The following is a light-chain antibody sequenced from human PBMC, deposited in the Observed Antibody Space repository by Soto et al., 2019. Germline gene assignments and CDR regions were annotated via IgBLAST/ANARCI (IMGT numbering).Light chain of an antibody. J-gene: IGKJ4*01. Sequence: DIQMTQSPSSVSASVGDRVTITCRASQGINSWLAWYQQKPGKAPKLLIYAASSLQSGVPSRFSVSGSGTEFTLTITSLQPEDSAAYDCLQANSGPFTFGVVTKVEIK. CDR1: QGINSW. V-gene: IGKV1-12*01. CDR2: AAS. CDR3: LQANSGPFT.